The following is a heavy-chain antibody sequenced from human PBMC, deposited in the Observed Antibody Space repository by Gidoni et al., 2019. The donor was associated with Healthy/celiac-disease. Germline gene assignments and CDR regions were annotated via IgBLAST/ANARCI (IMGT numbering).Heavy chain of an antibody. D-gene: IGHD3-22*01. V-gene: IGHV3-23*01. CDR3: AKSAWKFYYDPQRNWFDP. J-gene: IGHJ5*02. Sequence: EVQLLESGGGLVQPGGSLRLPCPASGFTFSSYALRWVRQAPGKGLEWVSAISGSGGSTYYEDSVKGRFTISRDNSKNTLYLQMNSLRAEDTAVYYCAKSAWKFYYDPQRNWFDPWGQGTLVTVSS. CDR2: ISGSGGST. CDR1: GFTFSSYA.